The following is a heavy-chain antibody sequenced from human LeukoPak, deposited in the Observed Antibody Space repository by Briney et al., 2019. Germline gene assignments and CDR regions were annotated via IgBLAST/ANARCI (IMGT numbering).Heavy chain of an antibody. J-gene: IGHJ4*02. CDR1: GFTFSSYA. CDR2: ISYDGSNK. D-gene: IGHD3-10*01. CDR3: ARDVGGRARGVIITSLDY. Sequence: GGSLRLSCAASGFTFSSYAMHWVRQAPGKGLKWVAVISYDGSNKYYADSVKGRFTISRDNSKNTLYLQMNSLRAEDTAVYYCARDVGGRARGVIITSLDYWGQGTLVTVSS. V-gene: IGHV3-30*04.